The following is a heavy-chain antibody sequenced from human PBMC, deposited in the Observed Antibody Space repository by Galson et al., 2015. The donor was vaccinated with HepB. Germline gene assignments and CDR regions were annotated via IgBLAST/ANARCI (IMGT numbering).Heavy chain of an antibody. D-gene: IGHD4-17*01. J-gene: IGHJ4*02. Sequence: SLRLSCAVSGFTFSIYSVQWVRQAPGEGLEWVSGISGDSGHIFYGESVKGRVTVSRDNAKNLVYLQMNSLRAEDTAVYYCSRGGRYGDYVTFFDYWGQGTLVTVSS. V-gene: IGHV3-21*04. CDR3: SRGGRYGDYVTFFDY. CDR1: GFTFSIYS. CDR2: ISGDSGHI.